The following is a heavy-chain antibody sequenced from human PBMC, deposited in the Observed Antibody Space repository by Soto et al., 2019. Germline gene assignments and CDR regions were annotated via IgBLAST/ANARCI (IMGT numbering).Heavy chain of an antibody. CDR3: ARTGGRAAAGTGGNWFDP. D-gene: IGHD6-13*01. Sequence: PGESLKISCKGSGYSFTSYWISWVRQMPGKGLEWMGRIDPSDSYTNYSPSFQGHVTISADKSISTAYLQWSSLKASDTAMYYCARTGGRAAAGTGGNWFDPWGQGTLVTVSS. CDR1: GYSFTSYW. V-gene: IGHV5-10-1*01. CDR2: IDPSDSYT. J-gene: IGHJ5*02.